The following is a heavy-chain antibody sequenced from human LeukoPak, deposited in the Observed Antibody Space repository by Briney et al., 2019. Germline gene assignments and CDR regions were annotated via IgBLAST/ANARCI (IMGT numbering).Heavy chain of an antibody. J-gene: IGHJ4*02. D-gene: IGHD2-15*01. CDR3: ARARALYCSGGSCYWGYFDY. CDR2: INPNSGGT. CDR1: GYTFTGYY. Sequence: GASVKVSCKASGYTFTGYYMHWVRQAPGQGLEWMGWINPNSGGTNYAQKFQGRVTMTRDTSISTAYMELSRLRSDDTAVYYCARARALYCSGGSCYWGYFDYWGQGTLVTVSS. V-gene: IGHV1-2*02.